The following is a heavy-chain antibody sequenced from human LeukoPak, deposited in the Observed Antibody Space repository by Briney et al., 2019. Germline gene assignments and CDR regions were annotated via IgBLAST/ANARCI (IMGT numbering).Heavy chain of an antibody. D-gene: IGHD1-26*01. CDR1: GFTFTSYS. V-gene: IGHV3-23*01. CDR2: ISGGGGST. J-gene: IGHJ4*02. Sequence: PGGSLRLSCAASGFTFTSYSMNWVRQAPGKGLEWVSTISGGGGSTYYADSVKGRFTVSRDNSKNTLYLQMNSLRADDTAVYYCAREILRDGSYLIEDWGQGILVTVSS. CDR3: AREILRDGSYLIED.